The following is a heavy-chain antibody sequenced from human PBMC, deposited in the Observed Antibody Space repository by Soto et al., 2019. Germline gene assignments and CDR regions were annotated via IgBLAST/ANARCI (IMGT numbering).Heavy chain of an antibody. CDR3: ARQVGATSDY. Sequence: SETLSLTCTVSGGSISSSSYYWGWFRQPPGKGLEWIGSIYYSGSTYYNPSLKSRVTISVDTSKNQFSLKLSSVTAADTAVYYCARQVGATSDYWGQGTLVTVSS. CDR2: IYYSGST. J-gene: IGHJ4*02. D-gene: IGHD1-26*01. CDR1: GGSISSSSYY. V-gene: IGHV4-39*01.